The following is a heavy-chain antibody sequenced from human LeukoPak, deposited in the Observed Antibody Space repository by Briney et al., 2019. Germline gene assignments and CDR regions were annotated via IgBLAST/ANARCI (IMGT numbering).Heavy chain of an antibody. CDR2: LSHSGST. CDR3: ARAVDYYDSSGYYGY. J-gene: IGHJ4*02. Sequence: SETLSLTCTVSGYSISSGYYWDWIRPPPGKGLEWIGTLSHSGSTYYNPSLKSRVTISVDTSKNQFSLKLSSVTAADTAVYYCARAVDYYDSSGYYGYWGQGTLVTVSS. V-gene: IGHV4-38-2*02. D-gene: IGHD3-22*01. CDR1: GYSISSGYY.